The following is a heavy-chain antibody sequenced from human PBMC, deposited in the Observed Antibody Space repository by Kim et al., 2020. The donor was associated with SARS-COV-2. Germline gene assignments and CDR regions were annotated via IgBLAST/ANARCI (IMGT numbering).Heavy chain of an antibody. J-gene: IGHJ5*02. V-gene: IGHV3-21*01. CDR1: GFTFSSYS. D-gene: IGHD6-13*01. CDR3: ARGGSSWYFTLWDQKGYWFDP. CDR2: ISSSSSYI. Sequence: GGSLRLSCAASGFTFSSYSMNWVRQAPGKGLEWVSSISSSSSYIYYADSVKGRFTISRYNAKNSLYLQMNSLRAEDTAVYYCARGGSSWYFTLWDQKGYWFDPWGQGTLVTVSS.